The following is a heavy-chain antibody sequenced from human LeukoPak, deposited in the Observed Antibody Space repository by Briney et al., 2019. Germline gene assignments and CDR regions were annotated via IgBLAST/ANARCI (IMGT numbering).Heavy chain of an antibody. J-gene: IGHJ4*02. CDR2: ISYDGSNK. D-gene: IGHD2-15*01. V-gene: IGHV3-30-3*01. Sequence: GGSLRLSCAASGFTFSSYAMHWVRQAPGRGLEWVAVISYDGSNKYYADSVKGRFTISRDNSKNTLYLQMNSLRAEDTAVYYCARDVSLGCSGGSCQPPIYWGQGTLVTVSS. CDR3: ARDVSLGCSGGSCQPPIY. CDR1: GFTFSSYA.